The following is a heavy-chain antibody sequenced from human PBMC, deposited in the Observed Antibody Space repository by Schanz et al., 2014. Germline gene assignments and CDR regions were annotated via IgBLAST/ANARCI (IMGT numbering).Heavy chain of an antibody. V-gene: IGHV3-23*04. CDR2: ISGTGTKT. D-gene: IGHD2-15*01. Sequence: DVQLVESGGGSAQPGGSLRLSCVASGFMFTKYAMNWVRQAPGKGLEWVSGISGTGTKTYYADSVKSRFTISRDNSKNTVFLQMSSLRADDTALYYCAKDIGGAVAAPVYDSWGQGTLVTVSS. J-gene: IGHJ4*02. CDR3: AKDIGGAVAAPVYDS. CDR1: GFMFTKYA.